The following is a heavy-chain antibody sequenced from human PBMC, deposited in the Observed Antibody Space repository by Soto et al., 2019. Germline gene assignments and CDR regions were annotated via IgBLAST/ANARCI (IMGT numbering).Heavy chain of an antibody. CDR3: ARERGTGTTRY. D-gene: IGHD1-7*01. V-gene: IGHV3-21*01. J-gene: IGHJ4*02. CDR1: GFTFSSYN. Sequence: LRLSCAASGFTFSSYNMNWVRQAPGKGLEWVSSISSSSSYIYYADSVKGRFTISRDNAKNSLYLQMNSLRAEDTAVYYCARERGTGTTRYWGQGTLVTVSS. CDR2: ISSSSSYI.